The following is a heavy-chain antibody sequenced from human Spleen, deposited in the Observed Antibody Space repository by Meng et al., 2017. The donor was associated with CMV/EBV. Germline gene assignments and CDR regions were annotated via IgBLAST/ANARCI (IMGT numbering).Heavy chain of an antibody. D-gene: IGHD2-2*01. CDR1: GFTFTTFG. J-gene: IGHJ4*02. Sequence: SVKVSCKASGFTFTTFGVQWVRQTRGQRLEWIGWIVVDSGNTKYAQKFQERVTITRDMSTSTAYMELSSLSSDDTAVYYCAADPSGWCSSTNCPPPRYWGQGTLVTVSS. CDR3: AADPSGWCSSTNCPPPRY. V-gene: IGHV1-58*01. CDR2: IVVDSGNT.